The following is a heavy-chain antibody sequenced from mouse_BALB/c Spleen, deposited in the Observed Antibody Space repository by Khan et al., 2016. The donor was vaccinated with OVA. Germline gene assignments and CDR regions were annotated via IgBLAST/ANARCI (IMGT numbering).Heavy chain of an antibody. CDR3: ARPPITTVVATSYWFFDV. D-gene: IGHD1-1*01. J-gene: IGHJ1*01. V-gene: IGHV5-9-3*01. Sequence: EVELVESGGGLVQPGGSLKLSCAASGFTFSSYAMSWVRQTPEKRLEWVATISSGDNNTYYPDTVKGRFTISRDNAKNPLYLQMSSLRSEDKAMNYCARPPITTVVATSYWFFDVWGAGTTVTVSS. CDR1: GFTFSSYA. CDR2: ISSGDNNT.